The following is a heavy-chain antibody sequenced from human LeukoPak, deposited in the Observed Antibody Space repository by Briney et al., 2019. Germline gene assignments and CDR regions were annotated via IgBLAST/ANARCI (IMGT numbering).Heavy chain of an antibody. V-gene: IGHV3-30*03. CDR1: GFTFSSYG. CDR2: ISYDGSNK. J-gene: IGHJ3*01. Sequence: GGSLRLSCAASGFTFSSYGMHWVRQAPGKGLEWVAVISYDGSNKYYADSVKGQFTISRDNSKNTLYLQMNSLRAEDTAVYYCASPEGLWGQGTMVTVSS. CDR3: ASPEGL.